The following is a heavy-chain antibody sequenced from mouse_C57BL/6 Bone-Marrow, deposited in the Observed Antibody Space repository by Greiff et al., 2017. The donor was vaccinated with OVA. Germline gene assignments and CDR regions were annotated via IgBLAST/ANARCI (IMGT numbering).Heavy chain of an antibody. CDR2: IRNGGGST. CDR3: ARSLKAWFAY. D-gene: IGHD1-3*01. CDR1: GFTFSDYY. V-gene: IGHV5-12*01. J-gene: IGHJ3*01. Sequence: EVKLVESGGGLVQPGGSLKLSCAASGFTFSDYYMYWVSQTPEKRLEWVAYIRNGGGSTYYPDTVKGRFTFSRDNAKNTLYLKMSRLKSEDTAMYYCARSLKAWFAYWGQGTLVTVSA.